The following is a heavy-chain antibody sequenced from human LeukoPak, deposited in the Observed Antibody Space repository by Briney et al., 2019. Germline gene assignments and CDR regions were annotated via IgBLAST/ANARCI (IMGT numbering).Heavy chain of an antibody. V-gene: IGHV4-39*07. CDR1: GGSISSSSYY. CDR2: IYYSGST. CDR3: ARIAYCGGDCYPPRLYYFDY. J-gene: IGHJ4*02. Sequence: PSETLSLTCTVSGGSISSSSYYWGWIRQPPGKGLEWIGSIYYSGSTYYNPSLKSRVTISVDTSKNQFSLKLSSVTAADTAVYYCARIAYCGGDCYPPRLYYFDYWGQGTLVTVSS. D-gene: IGHD2-21*02.